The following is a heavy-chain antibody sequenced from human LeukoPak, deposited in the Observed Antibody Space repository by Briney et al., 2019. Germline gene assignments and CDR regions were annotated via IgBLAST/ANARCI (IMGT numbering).Heavy chain of an antibody. CDR1: GGSICPYY. CDR2: IFYSGST. CDR3: ARHSVASPHYFDY. V-gene: IGHV4-59*08. J-gene: IGHJ4*02. D-gene: IGHD5/OR15-5a*01. Sequence: SETLSLTCTVSGGSICPYYWSWIRQPPGKDLEWIAFIFYSGSTHYNPSLTSRVTISVDTSKNQFSLKLTSVTAADTAVYYCARHSVASPHYFDYWGQGALVTVSS.